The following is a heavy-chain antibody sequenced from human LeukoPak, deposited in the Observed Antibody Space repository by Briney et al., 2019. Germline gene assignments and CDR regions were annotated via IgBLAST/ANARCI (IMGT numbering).Heavy chain of an antibody. CDR3: ARDRATTGPPDYFQH. V-gene: IGHV3-30-3*01. J-gene: IGHJ1*01. CDR1: GFTFSSYA. D-gene: IGHD1-26*01. Sequence: PGRSLRLSCAASGFTFSSYAMHWVRQAPGKGLEWVAVISYDGSNKYYADSVKGRFTISRDNSKNTLYLQMNSLRAEDTAVYYCARDRATTGPPDYFQHWGQGTLVTVSS. CDR2: ISYDGSNK.